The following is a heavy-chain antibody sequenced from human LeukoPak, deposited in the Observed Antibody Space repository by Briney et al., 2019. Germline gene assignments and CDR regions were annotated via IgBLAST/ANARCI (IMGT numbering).Heavy chain of an antibody. CDR3: AGHHPRNTVDF. CDR2: ISDIGSI. Sequence: PSETLSLTCAVYGGSFSGYYWSWIRQPPGKGLEWIAYISDIGSINYNPSLKSRVTISLDTSKYQFSLKLSSVTAADTAVYYCAGHHPRNTVDFWGQGTLVTVSS. CDR1: GGSFSGYY. D-gene: IGHD2/OR15-2a*01. V-gene: IGHV4-59*08. J-gene: IGHJ4*02.